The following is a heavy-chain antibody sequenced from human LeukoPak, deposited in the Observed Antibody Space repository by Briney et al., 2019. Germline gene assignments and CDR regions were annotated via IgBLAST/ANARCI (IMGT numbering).Heavy chain of an antibody. D-gene: IGHD3-22*01. Sequence: GGSLRLSCAASGFTVSSYEMNWVRQAPGKGLEWVSYISSSGSTTHYADSVKGRFTISRDNAKKSLYLQMNSLRAEDTAVYYCARDNYDSSGYYLGCGQGTLVTVSS. CDR2: ISSSGSTT. J-gene: IGHJ4*02. V-gene: IGHV3-48*03. CDR1: GFTVSSYE. CDR3: ARDNYDSSGYYLG.